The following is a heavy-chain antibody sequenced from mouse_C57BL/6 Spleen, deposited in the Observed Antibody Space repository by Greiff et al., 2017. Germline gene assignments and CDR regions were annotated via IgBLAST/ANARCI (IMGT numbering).Heavy chain of an antibody. CDR2: IYWDDDK. CDR1: GFSLSTSGMG. V-gene: IGHV8-12*01. J-gene: IGHJ1*03. D-gene: IGHD1-1*01. CDR3: ARRAYYYGSSYWYFEV. Sequence: QVQLKESGPGILQSSQTLSLTCSFSGFSLSTSGMGVSWIRQPSGKGLEWLAHIYWDDDKRYNPSLKSRLTISKDTSRNQVFLKITSVDTADTATYYCARRAYYYGSSYWYFEVWGTGTTVTVSS.